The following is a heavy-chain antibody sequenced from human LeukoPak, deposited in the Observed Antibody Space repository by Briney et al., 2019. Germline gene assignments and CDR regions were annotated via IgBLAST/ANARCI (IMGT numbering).Heavy chain of an antibody. V-gene: IGHV1-2*02. CDR1: GYTFTSYY. CDR3: ARGSETAVLPYYYHYKDV. CDR2: ISPNRGGT. J-gene: IGHJ6*03. D-gene: IGHD2-2*01. Sequence: ASVKVSCKASGYTFTSYYMHWVRQAPGQGLEWMGWISPNRGGTNYAQKFQGRVTMTGDTSISTAYMELSRLGSDDTALYYCARGSETAVLPYYYHYKDVWGKGPTVTVSS.